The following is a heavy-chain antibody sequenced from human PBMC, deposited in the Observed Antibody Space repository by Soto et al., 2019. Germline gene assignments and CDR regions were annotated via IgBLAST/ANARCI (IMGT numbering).Heavy chain of an antibody. CDR2: IWYDGSNK. D-gene: IGHD5-12*01. Sequence: PGGSLRLSCAASGFTFSSYGMHWVRQAPGKGLEWVAVIWYDGSNKYYADSVKGRFTISRDNSKNTLYLQMNSLRAEDTAVYYCARDVRWLQDYFDYWGQGTLVTVSS. CDR1: GFTFSSYG. CDR3: ARDVRWLQDYFDY. V-gene: IGHV3-33*01. J-gene: IGHJ4*02.